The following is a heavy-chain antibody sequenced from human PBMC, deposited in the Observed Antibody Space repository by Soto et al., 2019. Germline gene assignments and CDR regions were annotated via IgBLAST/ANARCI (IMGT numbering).Heavy chain of an antibody. J-gene: IGHJ5*02. CDR1: GFTFSSYA. V-gene: IGHV3-23*01. D-gene: IGHD2-21*01. Sequence: LRLSCAASGFTFSSYAMSWVRQAPGKGLEWVSAISGSGGSTYYADSVKGRFTISRDNSKNTLYLQMNSLRAEDTAVYYCAKGRFGYCGGGFDPWGQGTLVTVSS. CDR2: ISGSGGST. CDR3: AKGRFGYCGGGFDP.